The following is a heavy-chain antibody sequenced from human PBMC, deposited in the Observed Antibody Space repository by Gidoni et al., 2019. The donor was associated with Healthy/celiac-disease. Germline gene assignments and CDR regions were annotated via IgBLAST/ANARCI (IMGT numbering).Heavy chain of an antibody. Sequence: QVQLQESGPGLVKPSQTLSLTCTVSGGSISSGSYYWSWIRQPAGKGLEWIGRIYTSGSTNYNPSLKSRVTISVDTSKNQFSLKLSSVTAADTAVYYCATEYSSSSPLENWGQGTLVTVSS. CDR2: IYTSGST. D-gene: IGHD6-6*01. J-gene: IGHJ4*02. CDR1: GGSISSGSYY. CDR3: ATEYSSSSPLEN. V-gene: IGHV4-61*02.